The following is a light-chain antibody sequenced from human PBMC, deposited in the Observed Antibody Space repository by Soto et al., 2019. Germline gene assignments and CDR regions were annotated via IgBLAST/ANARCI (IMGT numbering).Light chain of an antibody. Sequence: DMEMTQSPSSLSASVGDRVTITCRASQSISNYLYWYQHKPGKVPKLLIYAASSLQSGGPTRFGGSGSGTDFTHTINSLQPEEFATYYCQRRYGTPLTFGGRTKIEIK. V-gene: IGKV1-39*01. CDR3: QRRYGTPLT. CDR1: QSISNY. CDR2: AAS. J-gene: IGKJ4*01.